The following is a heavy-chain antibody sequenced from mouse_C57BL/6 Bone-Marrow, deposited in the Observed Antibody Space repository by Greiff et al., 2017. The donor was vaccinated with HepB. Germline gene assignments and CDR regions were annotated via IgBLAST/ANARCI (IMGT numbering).Heavy chain of an antibody. V-gene: IGHV5-2*01. CDR1: EYEFPSHD. Sequence: EVQVVESGGGLVQPGESLKLSCESNEYEFPSHDMSWVRKTPEKRLELVAAINSDGGSNYYPDTMERRFIISRDNTKKPLYLQMSSLRSEDTALYYCARPLLTSAWFAYWGQGTLVTVSA. CDR3: ARPLLTSAWFAY. J-gene: IGHJ3*01. D-gene: IGHD1-1*01. CDR2: INSDGGSN.